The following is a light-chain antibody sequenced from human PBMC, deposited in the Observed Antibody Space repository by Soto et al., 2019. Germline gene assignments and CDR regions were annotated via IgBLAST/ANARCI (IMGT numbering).Light chain of an antibody. CDR2: GAA. V-gene: IGKV3-20*01. CDR3: QQFGSAPRT. Sequence: EIVLTQSPGTLSLSPGERVTLSCRASQTLSSNFLAWYQQRPGQAPSLLIYGAANRATGVPDRFSGGGSGTAFTLTISRLEPEDFAVYYCQQFGSAPRTFGQGTKVEIK. J-gene: IGKJ1*01. CDR1: QTLSSNF.